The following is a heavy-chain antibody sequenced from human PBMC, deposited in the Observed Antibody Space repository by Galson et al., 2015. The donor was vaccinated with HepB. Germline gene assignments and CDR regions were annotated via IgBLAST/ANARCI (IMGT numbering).Heavy chain of an antibody. CDR2: INRDGTDK. CDR3: TRGGGGAFPHY. J-gene: IGHJ4*02. V-gene: IGHV3-7*01. CDR1: GFSFSSYL. Sequence: SLRLSCAPSGFSFSSYLMTWVRQVPGKGLEWVANINRDGTDKYYVDSVKGRFTVSRDNAKNSVYLQMNALRDEDTAVYYCTRGGGGAFPHYWGQGTLVTVSS. D-gene: IGHD2-21*01.